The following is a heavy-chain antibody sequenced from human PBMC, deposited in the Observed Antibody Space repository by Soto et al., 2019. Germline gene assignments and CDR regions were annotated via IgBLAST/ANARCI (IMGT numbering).Heavy chain of an antibody. CDR1: GYSFTSYW. Sequence: GESLKISCKGSGYSFTSYWIGWVRQMPGKGLEWMGIIYPGDSDTRYSPSFQGQVTISADKSISTAYLQWSSLKASDTAMYYCARCPATIEYYYGMDVWGQGTTVTVSS. D-gene: IGHD2-2*02. J-gene: IGHJ6*02. CDR3: ARCPATIEYYYGMDV. V-gene: IGHV5-51*01. CDR2: IYPGDSDT.